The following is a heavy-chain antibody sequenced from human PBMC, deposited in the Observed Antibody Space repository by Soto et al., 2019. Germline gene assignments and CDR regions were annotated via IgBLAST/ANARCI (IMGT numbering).Heavy chain of an antibody. CDR2: IVVGSGNT. D-gene: IGHD2-21*02. J-gene: IGHJ4*02. CDR3: ARDHPQYCPFDY. V-gene: IGHV1-58*01. Sequence: SVKVSCKASGFTFTSSAVQWVRQARGQRLEWIGWIVVGSGNTNYAQKFQERVTITRDMSTSTAYTELSSLRSEDTAVYYCARDHPQYCPFDYWGQGTLVTVSS. CDR1: GFTFTSSA.